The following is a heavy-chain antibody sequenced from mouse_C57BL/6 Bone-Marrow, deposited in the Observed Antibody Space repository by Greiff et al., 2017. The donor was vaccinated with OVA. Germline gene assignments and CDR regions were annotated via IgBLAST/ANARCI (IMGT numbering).Heavy chain of an antibody. Sequence: QVQLQQSGPELVKPGASVKISCKASGYAFSSSWMNWVKQRPGKGLEWIGRIYPGDGDTNYNGTFKGKATLTADKSASTAYMQLMKLTSENSAVYVCGCGTTVVENFDYWGQGTTLTVSS. V-gene: IGHV1-82*01. CDR2: IYPGDGDT. CDR1: GYAFSSSW. D-gene: IGHD1-1*01. CDR3: GCGTTVVENFDY. J-gene: IGHJ2*01.